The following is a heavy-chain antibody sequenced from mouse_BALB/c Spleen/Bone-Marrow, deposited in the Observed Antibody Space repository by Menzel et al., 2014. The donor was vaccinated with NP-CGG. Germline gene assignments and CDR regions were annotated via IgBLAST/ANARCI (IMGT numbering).Heavy chain of an antibody. CDR3: TRQYSNYYAMDY. V-gene: IGHV1-69*02. D-gene: IGHD2-5*01. Sequence: QVQLQQPGAELVRPGASVKVSCKASGYTFTSYWINWVKQRPGQGLEWIGNIYPSDSYTNYNQNFKDKATLTVDKSSSTAYMQLSSPTSEDSAVYYCTRQYSNYYAMDYWGQGTSVTVSP. CDR1: GYTFTSYW. CDR2: IYPSDSYT. J-gene: IGHJ4*01.